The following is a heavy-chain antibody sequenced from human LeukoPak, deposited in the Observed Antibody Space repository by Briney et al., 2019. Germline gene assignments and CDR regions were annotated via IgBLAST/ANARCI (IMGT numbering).Heavy chain of an antibody. J-gene: IGHJ4*02. Sequence: GESLKISCKGSGYRFTSYWIGWVRQMPGKGLEWMGIIYPGDSDTTYSPSFQGQVAISADKSISTAYLQWSSLKASDTAMYYCARQVAGTRFDYWGQGTLVTVSS. CDR3: ARQVAGTRFDY. CDR2: IYPGDSDT. CDR1: GYRFTSYW. V-gene: IGHV5-51*01. D-gene: IGHD6-19*01.